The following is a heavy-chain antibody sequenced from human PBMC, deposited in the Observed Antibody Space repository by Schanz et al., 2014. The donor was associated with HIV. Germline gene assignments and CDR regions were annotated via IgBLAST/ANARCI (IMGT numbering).Heavy chain of an antibody. D-gene: IGHD3-22*01. CDR1: GFTFSIYG. Sequence: VQLVESGGGVVQPGGSLRLSCAASGFTFSIYGIHWVRQAPGKGLEWVAVISYDGVNKYYADSVKGRFTISRDNSKNTLDLQMTTLRIDDTAVYYCAKPEYDSRGNSQSHFDYWGQGTLVTVSS. CDR3: AKPEYDSRGNSQSHFDY. V-gene: IGHV3-30*18. CDR2: ISYDGVNK. J-gene: IGHJ4*02.